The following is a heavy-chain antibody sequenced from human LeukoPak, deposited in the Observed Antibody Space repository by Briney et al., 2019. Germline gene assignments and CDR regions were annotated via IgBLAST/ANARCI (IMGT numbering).Heavy chain of an antibody. Sequence: PGGSLRLSCAASGFTFSDYYMSWIRQAPGKGLEWVSGVSGSGGNTYYADSVKGRFTITRDNSKNTLYLQMSSLRAEDTAVYYCAKKGPSITVAGLLAHWYFDLWGRGTLATVSS. CDR2: VSGSGGNT. V-gene: IGHV3-23*01. J-gene: IGHJ2*01. D-gene: IGHD6-19*01. CDR3: AKKGPSITVAGLLAHWYFDL. CDR1: GFTFSDYY.